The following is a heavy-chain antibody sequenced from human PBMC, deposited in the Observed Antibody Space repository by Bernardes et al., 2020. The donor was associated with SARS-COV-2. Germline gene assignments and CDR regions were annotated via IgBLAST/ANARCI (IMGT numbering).Heavy chain of an antibody. CDR2: IIPVFATP. J-gene: IGHJ4*02. Sequence: SVKVSCKSSGGTFRDFEFSWVRQPPGQGLEWVGGIIPVFATPKYAQKFQGTVSITADESTTTVFMELSTLRSDDTAVYYCARGLPIDSWGQGTLVTVSS. CDR3: ARGLPIDS. V-gene: IGHV1-69*13. CDR1: GGTFRDFE.